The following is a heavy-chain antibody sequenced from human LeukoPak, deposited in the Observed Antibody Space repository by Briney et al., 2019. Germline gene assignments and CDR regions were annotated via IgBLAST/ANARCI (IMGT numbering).Heavy chain of an antibody. D-gene: IGHD5-18*01. Sequence: PSETLSLTCTVSGGSIGSYYRSWIRQPPGKGLEWIGYIYYSGSTNYNPSLKSRVTISVDTSKNQFSLKLSSVTAADTAVYYCAGRGYSYGNDYWGQGTLVTVSS. CDR2: IYYSGST. J-gene: IGHJ4*02. CDR3: AGRGYSYGNDY. V-gene: IGHV4-59*01. CDR1: GGSIGSYY.